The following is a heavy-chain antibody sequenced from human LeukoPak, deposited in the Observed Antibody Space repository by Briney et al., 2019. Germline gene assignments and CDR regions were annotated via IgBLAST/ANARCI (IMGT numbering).Heavy chain of an antibody. V-gene: IGHV3-48*01. CDR3: ASQIPFYCSAGSCSSY. Sequence: GGSLRLSCAASGFTFSSYSMNWVRQAPGKGLEWVSYISSSSSTIYYADSVKGRFTISRDNAKNSLYLQMNSLRAEDTAVYYCASQIPFYCSAGSCSSYWGQGTLVTVSS. D-gene: IGHD2-15*01. CDR2: ISSSSSTI. CDR1: GFTFSSYS. J-gene: IGHJ4*02.